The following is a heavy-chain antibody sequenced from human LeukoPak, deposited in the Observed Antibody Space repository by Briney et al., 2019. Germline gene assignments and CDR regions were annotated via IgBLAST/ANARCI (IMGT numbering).Heavy chain of an antibody. CDR2: IWYDGSNK. D-gene: IGHD4-17*01. Sequence: GGSLRLSCAASGFTFSSYGRHWVRQAPGKGLEWVAVIWYDGSNKYYAGSVKGRFTISRDNSKNTLYLQMNSLRAEDTAVYYCARDAYDYGDYVGYFDYWGQGTLVTVSS. J-gene: IGHJ4*02. V-gene: IGHV3-33*01. CDR1: GFTFSSYG. CDR3: ARDAYDYGDYVGYFDY.